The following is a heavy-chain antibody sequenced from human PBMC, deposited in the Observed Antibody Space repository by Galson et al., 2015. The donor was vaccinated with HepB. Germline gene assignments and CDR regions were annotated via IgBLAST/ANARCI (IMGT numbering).Heavy chain of an antibody. V-gene: IGHV3-73*01. CDR2: IGSMPTNYAA. CDR1: GFTFSGSA. J-gene: IGHJ4*02. D-gene: IGHD6-13*01. Sequence: RLSCAASGFTFSGSAIHWVRQASGRGPEWIGHIGSMPTNYAALYVPSLKDRFTVSRDDSKNMAYLHMRSLKTDDTAVYYCVRSGDFSGYSSRWGQGTLVTVSS. CDR3: VRSGDFSGYSSR.